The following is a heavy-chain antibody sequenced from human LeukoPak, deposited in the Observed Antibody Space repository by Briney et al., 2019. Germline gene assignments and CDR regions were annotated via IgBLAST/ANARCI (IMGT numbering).Heavy chain of an antibody. Sequence: PSETLSLTCAVYGGFFSGYYWSWNRQPPGKGLEWIGEINHSGSTNYNPSLKSRVTISVDTSKNQFSLKLSSVTAADTAVYYCARWGPDSSGWGHWGQGTLVTVSS. CDR1: GGFFSGYY. J-gene: IGHJ4*02. D-gene: IGHD3-22*01. V-gene: IGHV4-34*01. CDR2: INHSGST. CDR3: ARWGPDSSGWGH.